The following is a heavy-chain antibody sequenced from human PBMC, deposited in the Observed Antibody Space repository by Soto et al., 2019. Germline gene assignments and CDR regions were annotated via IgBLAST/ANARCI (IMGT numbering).Heavy chain of an antibody. CDR1: GGTFSCYA. CDR2: IIPIFGTA. D-gene: IGHD3-3*01. CDR3: ARDFWSDPPRADNWFDP. J-gene: IGHJ5*02. Sequence: SVKVSCKASGGTFSCYAICWVRHAPGQGLEWMGGIIPIFGTANYAQKFQGRVTITADESTSTAYMELSSLRSEDTAVYYCARDFWSDPPRADNWFDPRGQGTLVTVSS. V-gene: IGHV1-69*13.